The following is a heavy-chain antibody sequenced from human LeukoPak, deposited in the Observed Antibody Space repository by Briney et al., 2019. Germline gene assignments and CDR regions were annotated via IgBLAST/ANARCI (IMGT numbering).Heavy chain of an antibody. V-gene: IGHV4-39*01. CDR1: GGSIRSNSYY. D-gene: IGHD1-26*01. CDR2: IHYSGST. J-gene: IGHJ3*02. Sequence: SETLSLTCTVSGGSIRSNSYYWGWIRQPPGKGLEWIGSIHYSGSTYYNPSLKSRVTISVDTSKNQFSLKLKSVTAADTAVYYCARQGVRARAFDIWGQGTMVTVSS. CDR3: ARQGVRARAFDI.